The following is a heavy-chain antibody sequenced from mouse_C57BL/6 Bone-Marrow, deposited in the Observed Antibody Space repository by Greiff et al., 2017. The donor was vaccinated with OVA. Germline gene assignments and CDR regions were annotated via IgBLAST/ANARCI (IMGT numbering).Heavy chain of an antibody. V-gene: IGHV14-3*01. D-gene: IGHD4-1*02. Sequence: EVQLQQSVAELVRPGASVKLSCTASGFNIKNTYMHWVKQRPEQGLEWIGRIDPANGNTKYAPKFQGKATITADTSSNTAYLQLSSLTSEGTAIYYCASSFNWDGWYFDVWGTGTTVTVSS. CDR3: ASSFNWDGWYFDV. J-gene: IGHJ1*03. CDR1: GFNIKNTY. CDR2: IDPANGNT.